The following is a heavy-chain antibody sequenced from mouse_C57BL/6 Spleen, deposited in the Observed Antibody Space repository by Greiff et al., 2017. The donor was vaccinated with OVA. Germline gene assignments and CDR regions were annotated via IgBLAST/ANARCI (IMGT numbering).Heavy chain of an antibody. D-gene: IGHD4-1*01. J-gene: IGHJ1*03. CDR1: GYAFTNYL. CDR2: INPGSGGT. V-gene: IGHV1-54*01. Sequence: QVQLQQSGAELVRPGTSVKVSCKASGYAFTNYLIEWVKQRPGQGLEWIGVINPGSGGTNYNEKFKGKATLTADKSSSTAYMQLSSLTSEDSAVYFCARSVTGTGYFDVWGTGTTVTVSS. CDR3: ARSVTGTGYFDV.